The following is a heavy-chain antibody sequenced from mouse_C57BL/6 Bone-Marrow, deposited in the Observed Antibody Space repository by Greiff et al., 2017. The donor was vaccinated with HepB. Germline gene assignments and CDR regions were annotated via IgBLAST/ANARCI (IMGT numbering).Heavy chain of an antibody. CDR2: ISGGGGNT. CDR3: ARPNGYNPYYAMDY. V-gene: IGHV5-9*01. J-gene: IGHJ4*01. Sequence: EVKVEESGGGLVKPGGSLKLSCAASGFTFSSYTMSWVRQTPEKRLEWVATISGGGGNTYYPDSVKGRFTISRDNAKNTLYLQMSSLRSEDTALYYCARPNGYNPYYAMDYWGQGTSVTVSS. CDR1: GFTFSSYT. D-gene: IGHD2-2*01.